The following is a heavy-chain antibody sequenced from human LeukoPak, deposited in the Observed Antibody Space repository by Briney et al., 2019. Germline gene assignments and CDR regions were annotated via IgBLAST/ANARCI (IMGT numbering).Heavy chain of an antibody. D-gene: IGHD2-2*01. CDR1: GFTFSSYS. CDR2: ISSSSSYI. V-gene: IGHV3-21*04. CDR3: AKDYCSSTSCYFQH. J-gene: IGHJ1*01. Sequence: GGSLRLSCAASGFTFSSYSMNWVRQAPGKGLEWVSSISSSSSYIYYADSVKGRFTISRDNAKNSLYLQMNSLRAEDTALYYCAKDYCSSTSCYFQHWGQGTLVTVSS.